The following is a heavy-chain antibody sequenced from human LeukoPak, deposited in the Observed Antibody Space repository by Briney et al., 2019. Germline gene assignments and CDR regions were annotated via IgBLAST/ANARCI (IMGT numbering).Heavy chain of an antibody. Sequence: PSETPSLTCNVSGGSITTSSFYWGWIRQTPGKGLEWIGTFYYTGDTYYNRSLKSRATIAVDTSKDQFFLALSSVTAADTAVYYCVRAVGAVAGPGDWFDPWGPGTLVTVSS. D-gene: IGHD6-19*01. J-gene: IGHJ5*02. V-gene: IGHV4-39*05. CDR1: GGSITTSSFY. CDR2: FYYTGDT. CDR3: VRAVGAVAGPGDWFDP.